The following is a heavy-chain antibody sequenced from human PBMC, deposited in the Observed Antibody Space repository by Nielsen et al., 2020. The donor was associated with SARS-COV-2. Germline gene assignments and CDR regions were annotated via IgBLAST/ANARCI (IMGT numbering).Heavy chain of an antibody. CDR1: GFSFNNYG. V-gene: IGHV3-30*18. CDR3: TKGAQLGDY. CDR2: ISYEGSKQ. J-gene: IGHJ4*02. D-gene: IGHD6-13*01. Sequence: GESLKISCAASGFSFNNYGMHWVRQAPGKGLEWVAYISYEGSKQFYGDSVKGRFTISRDFSNNTLYLQMNSLRVEDTAIYYCTKGAQLGDYWGQGTLVTVSS.